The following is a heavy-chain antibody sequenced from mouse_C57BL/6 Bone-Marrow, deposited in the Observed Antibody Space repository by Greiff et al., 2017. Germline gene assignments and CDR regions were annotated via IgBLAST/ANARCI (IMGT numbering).Heavy chain of an antibody. CDR2: ISSGGSYT. J-gene: IGHJ1*03. CDR3: ARRRIPHWEFDV. Sequence: EVKLVESGGDLVKPGGSLKLSCAASGFTFSSYGMSWVRPTPDKRLEWVATISSGGSYTYYPDSVKGRFTISRDNAKNTLYLQMSSLRCEDTAMYYCARRRIPHWEFDVGGTGTTVTVSS. V-gene: IGHV5-6*02. CDR1: GFTFSSYG.